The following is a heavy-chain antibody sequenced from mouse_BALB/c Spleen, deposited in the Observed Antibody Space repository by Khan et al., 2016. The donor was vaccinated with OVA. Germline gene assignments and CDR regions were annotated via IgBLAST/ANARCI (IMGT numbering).Heavy chain of an antibody. J-gene: IGHJ3*01. CDR2: IWSGGST. CDR3: ARNYDYDEGLAY. V-gene: IGHV2-2*02. Sequence: QVQLKESGPGLVQPSQSLSITCTVSGFSLTSYGVHWVRQSPGKGLEWLGVIWSGGSTDYNEAFISRLSISKDNSKSQVFFKMNSLQGNDTAIYDCARNYDYDEGLAYWGQGTLVTVSA. D-gene: IGHD2-4*01. CDR1: GFSLTSYG.